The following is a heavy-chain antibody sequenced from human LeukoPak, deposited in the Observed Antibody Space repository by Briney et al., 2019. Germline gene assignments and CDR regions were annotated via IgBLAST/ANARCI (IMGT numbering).Heavy chain of an antibody. CDR2: IDWNSGTI. D-gene: IGHD1-1*01. Sequence: PGGSLRLSCAASGFTFDDYAMHWVRQAPGKGLEWVSGIDWNSGTIGYADSVKGRFTISRDNAKNSLYLQINSLRAEDTAGYYCARRSWNSVYWGQGTLVTVSS. V-gene: IGHV3-9*01. CDR3: ARRSWNSVY. CDR1: GFTFDDYA. J-gene: IGHJ4*02.